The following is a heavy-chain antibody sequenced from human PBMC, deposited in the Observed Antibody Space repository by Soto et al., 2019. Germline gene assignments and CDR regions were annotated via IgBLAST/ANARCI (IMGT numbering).Heavy chain of an antibody. CDR3: ASALETGGY. CDR2: IWYEGSNK. V-gene: IGHV3-33*01. J-gene: IGHJ4*02. Sequence: QVQLVESGGGVVQPGRALRLSCVASGFTFSNYGMHWVRQAPGKGPEWVAVIWYEGSNKDYADSVKGRFTISRDNSRNRLYLQMNSVRAEDTAVYYCASALETGGYWGQGTLVTVSS. CDR1: GFTFSNYG. D-gene: IGHD3-10*01.